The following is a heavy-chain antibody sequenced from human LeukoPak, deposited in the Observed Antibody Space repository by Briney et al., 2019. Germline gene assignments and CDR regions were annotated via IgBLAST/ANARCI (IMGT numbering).Heavy chain of an antibody. Sequence: PSETLSLTCAVYGGSFSGYYWSWIRQPPGKGLEWIGEINHSGSTNYNPSLKSRVTISVDTSKNQFSPKLSSVTAADTAVYYCARDPHGSGSSWGQGTLVTVSS. J-gene: IGHJ5*02. CDR2: INHSGST. CDR1: GGSFSGYY. D-gene: IGHD3-10*01. CDR3: ARDPHGSGSS. V-gene: IGHV4-34*01.